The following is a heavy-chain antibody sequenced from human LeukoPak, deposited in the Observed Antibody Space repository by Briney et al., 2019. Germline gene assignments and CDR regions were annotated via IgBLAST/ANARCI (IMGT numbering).Heavy chain of an antibody. J-gene: IGHJ4*02. V-gene: IGHV1-2*02. CDR1: GYTFTSYA. CDR2: VNPNNGDT. D-gene: IGHD3-22*01. CDR3: AKIESSGYFGMGPFDS. Sequence: ASVKVSCKASGYTFTSYAMNWVRQAPGQGLEWMGWVNPNNGDTNYAQMFLGRVTVTRDTSISTVSMELIKLTSDDTAVYYCAKIESSGYFGMGPFDSWGQGTLVTVSS.